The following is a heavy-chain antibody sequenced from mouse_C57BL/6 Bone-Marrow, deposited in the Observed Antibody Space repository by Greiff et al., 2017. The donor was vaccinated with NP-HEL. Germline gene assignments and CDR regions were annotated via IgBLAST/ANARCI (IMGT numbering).Heavy chain of an antibody. D-gene: IGHD4-1*01. J-gene: IGHJ2*01. CDR1: GYTFTSYG. CDR2: IYPRSGNT. Sequence: VKLQESGAELARPGASVKLSCKASGYTFTSYGISWVKQRTGQGLEWIGEIYPRSGNTYYNEKFKGKATLTADKSSSTAYMELRSLTSEDSAVYFCASLTGPYYFDYWGQGTTLTVSS. CDR3: ASLTGPYYFDY. V-gene: IGHV1-81*01.